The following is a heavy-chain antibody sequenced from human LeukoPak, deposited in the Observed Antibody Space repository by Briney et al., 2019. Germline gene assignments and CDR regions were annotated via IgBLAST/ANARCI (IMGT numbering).Heavy chain of an antibody. D-gene: IGHD3-10*01. CDR3: ARDKSAGADTGSSFYY. CDR1: GFTFSSYS. J-gene: IGHJ4*02. CDR2: ISSSSSYI. V-gene: IGHV3-21*04. Sequence: PGGSPRLSCAASGFTFSSYSMNWVRQAPGKGLEWVSSISSSSSYIYYADSVKGRLTISRDNAKNSLYLQMNSLRAEDTAIYYCARDKSAGADTGSSFYYWGQGALVTVSS.